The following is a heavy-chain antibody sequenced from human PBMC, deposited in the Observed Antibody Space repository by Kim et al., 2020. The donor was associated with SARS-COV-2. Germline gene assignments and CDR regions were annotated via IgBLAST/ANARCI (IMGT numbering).Heavy chain of an antibody. J-gene: IGHJ5*02. CDR3: ARLPRAFFAFYP. CDR1: GGSITSISDY. V-gene: IGHV4-39*02. Sequence: SETLSLTCTVSGGSITSISDYWGWVRQSPGKGLECIGNIYFSGTTYYNPSLKIRVTISVDTSKNHFSLKLSSVTAADTAVYYCARLPRAFFAFYPWRQGT. D-gene: IGHD3-3*01. CDR2: IYFSGTT.